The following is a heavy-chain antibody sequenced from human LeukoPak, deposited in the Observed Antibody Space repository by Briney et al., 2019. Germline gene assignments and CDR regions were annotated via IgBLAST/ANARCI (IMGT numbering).Heavy chain of an antibody. V-gene: IGHV3-49*04. J-gene: IGHJ4*02. D-gene: IGHD1-26*01. CDR3: TRGGQLLGKGYFFDF. CDR1: GSTFGDSA. CDR2: IRSRSYGGTA. Sequence: GGSPRLSCTPSGSTFGDSALSWVRQAPGKGLEWVGLIRSRSYGGTAEYAASVKGRFTIPRDDSKGDVYLQMNSLKSDDTAVYYCTRGGQLLGKGYFFDFWGQGTLVTVSS.